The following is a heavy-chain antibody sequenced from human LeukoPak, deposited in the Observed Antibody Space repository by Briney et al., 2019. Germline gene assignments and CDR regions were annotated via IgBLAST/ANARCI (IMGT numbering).Heavy chain of an antibody. Sequence: GGSLRLFCAASGFTFSNYWMSWVRQAPGKGLGWVANINQDGSVKYYVDSVKGRFTISRDNAKNSLYLQMNSLRAEDTAVYYCARDQHTSQVGATHGYYYYGMDVWGQGTTVTVSS. CDR3: ARDQHTSQVGATHGYYYYGMDV. D-gene: IGHD1-26*01. CDR2: INQDGSVK. V-gene: IGHV3-7*03. J-gene: IGHJ6*02. CDR1: GFTFSNYW.